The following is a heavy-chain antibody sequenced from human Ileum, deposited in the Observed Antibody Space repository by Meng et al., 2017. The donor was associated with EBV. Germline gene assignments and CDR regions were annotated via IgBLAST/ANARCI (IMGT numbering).Heavy chain of an antibody. V-gene: IGHV4-34*12. Sequence: VQLRQWGAVLLKPAGTLSRPGAGYGGLRRGAYWNWIRQPPGKGLEWIGEIIHGGSPSYNPSPKSRVTISIDTSKKQLSLKLSSVTAADTAVYYCATRPTGIDYWGQGTLVTVSS. CDR2: IIHGGSP. CDR3: ATRPTGIDY. D-gene: IGHD2-8*02. CDR1: GGLRRGAY. J-gene: IGHJ4*02.